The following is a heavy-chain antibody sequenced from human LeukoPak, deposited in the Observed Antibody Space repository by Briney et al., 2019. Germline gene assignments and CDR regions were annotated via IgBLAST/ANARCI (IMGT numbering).Heavy chain of an antibody. CDR2: IYTSGST. D-gene: IGHD3-16*01. CDR1: GGSISSYY. J-gene: IGHJ4*02. CDR3: ATSRGGRFDY. Sequence: PSETLSLTCTVSGGSISSYYWSWIRQPAGKGLEWIGRIYTSGSTNYKPSLKRRVSMSVDTSKKQFSLNLSSVTAADTAVYYYATSRGGRFDYWGQGILVTVSS. V-gene: IGHV4-4*07.